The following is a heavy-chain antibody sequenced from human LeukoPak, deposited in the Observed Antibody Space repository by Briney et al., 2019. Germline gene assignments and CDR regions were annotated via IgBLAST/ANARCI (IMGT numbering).Heavy chain of an antibody. CDR3: ARERVTMIVVLTKAAFDP. D-gene: IGHD3-22*01. CDR1: GGSISSYY. CDR2: IYYNGRT. V-gene: IGHV4-59*01. Sequence: SETLSLTCTVSGGSISSYYWSWIRQPPGKGLEWIGYIYYNGRTDYNPSLKSRVTILVDTSKNQFSLKLSSVTAADTAVYYCARERVTMIVVLTKAAFDPWGQGTLVTVSS. J-gene: IGHJ5*02.